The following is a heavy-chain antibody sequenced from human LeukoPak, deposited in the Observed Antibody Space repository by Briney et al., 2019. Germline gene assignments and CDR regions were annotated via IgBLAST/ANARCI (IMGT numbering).Heavy chain of an antibody. D-gene: IGHD3-16*01. CDR3: ARGGGLDV. V-gene: IGHV3-30*04. CDR1: GFTFSNYA. Sequence: GGSLRLSCVASGFTFSNYAMIWVRQAPGKGLEWVAVISYDGSNKYYADSVEGRFTISRDNAKNSLYLQMSNLRAEDTAVYFCARGGGLDVWGQGATVTVSS. J-gene: IGHJ6*02. CDR2: ISYDGSNK.